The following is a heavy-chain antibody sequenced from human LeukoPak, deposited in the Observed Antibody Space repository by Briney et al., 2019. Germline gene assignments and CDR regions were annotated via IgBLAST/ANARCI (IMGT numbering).Heavy chain of an antibody. J-gene: IGHJ4*02. D-gene: IGHD3-22*01. V-gene: IGHV4-39*01. Sequence: SETLSLTCTVSGGSISSSSYYWGWIRQPPGKGLEWIGSIYYSGSTYYNPPLKSRVTISVDTSKNQFSLKLSSVTAADTAVYYWARHVYYDSSGYPDYWGQGTLVTVSS. CDR1: GGSISSSSYY. CDR2: IYYSGST. CDR3: ARHVYYDSSGYPDY.